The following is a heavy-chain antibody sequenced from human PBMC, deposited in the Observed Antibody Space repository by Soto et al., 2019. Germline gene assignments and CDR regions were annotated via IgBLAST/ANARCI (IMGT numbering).Heavy chain of an antibody. CDR3: ARQRDLYSPLDY. V-gene: IGHV5-51*01. J-gene: IGHJ4*02. Sequence: GESLKISCKGSGYSFTNYWIGWVRQMPGKGLDWMGIIYPGDSDTRYSPSFQGQVIISADKSISTAYLQWSSLKASDTAVYYCARQRDLYSPLDYWGQGTLVTVSS. D-gene: IGHD2-15*01. CDR2: IYPGDSDT. CDR1: GYSFTNYW.